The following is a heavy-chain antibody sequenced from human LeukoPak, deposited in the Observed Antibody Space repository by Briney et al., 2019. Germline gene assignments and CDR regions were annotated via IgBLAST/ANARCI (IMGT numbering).Heavy chain of an antibody. V-gene: IGHV3-30*02. Sequence: PGGSLRLSCAASGFTFSSYGMHWVRQAPGKGLEWVAFIRYDGSNKYYADSVKGRFTISRDNSKNTLYLQMNSLRAEDTAVYYCARAVDYGSGSYLYYFDYWGQGTLVTVSS. CDR1: GFTFSSYG. J-gene: IGHJ4*02. D-gene: IGHD3-10*01. CDR3: ARAVDYGSGSYLYYFDY. CDR2: IRYDGSNK.